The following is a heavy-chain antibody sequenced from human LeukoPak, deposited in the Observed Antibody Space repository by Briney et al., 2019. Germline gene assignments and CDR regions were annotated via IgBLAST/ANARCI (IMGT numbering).Heavy chain of an antibody. J-gene: IGHJ6*03. V-gene: IGHV4-39*07. D-gene: IGHD5-24*01. CDR3: ARGRRDGYNIYYYYYMDV. CDR1: GGSISSSSYY. CDR2: IYTSGST. Sequence: SETLSLTCTVSGGSISSSSYYWGWIRQPPGKGLEWIGRIYTSGSTNYNPSLKSRVTMSVDTSKNQFSLKLSSVTAADTAVYYCARGRRDGYNIYYYYYMDVWGKGTTVTISS.